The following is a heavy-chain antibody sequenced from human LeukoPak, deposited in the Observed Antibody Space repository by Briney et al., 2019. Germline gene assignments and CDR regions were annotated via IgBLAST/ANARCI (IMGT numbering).Heavy chain of an antibody. V-gene: IGHV3-23*01. D-gene: IGHD2-2*01. CDR2: IRGSGGST. J-gene: IGHJ4*02. Sequence: GGSLRLSCAASGFTFSSYAMSWVRQAPGKGLEWVSAIRGSGGSTYYADSVKGRFTIPRDNSKNTLYLPMNSLKAEDTAVYYCAKGKPYQLLSEFDYWGQGTLVTVSS. CDR3: AKGKPYQLLSEFDY. CDR1: GFTFSSYA.